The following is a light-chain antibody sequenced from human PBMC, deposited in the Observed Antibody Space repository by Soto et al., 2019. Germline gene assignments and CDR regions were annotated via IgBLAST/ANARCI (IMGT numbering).Light chain of an antibody. CDR1: NSDVGAFNS. CDR2: AVN. CDR3: SSYTGGATCV. Sequence: QSALTQPASVSGSPGQSITISCTGTNSDVGAFNSVSWFQQHPGKAPKLMIYAVNSRPSGVSYRFSGSKSGNTASLTISGLQAEDEADDFCSSYTGGATCVFGGGTKLTVL. V-gene: IGLV2-14*01. J-gene: IGLJ3*02.